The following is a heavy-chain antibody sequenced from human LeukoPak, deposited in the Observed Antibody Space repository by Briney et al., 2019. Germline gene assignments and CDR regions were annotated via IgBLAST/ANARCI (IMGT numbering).Heavy chain of an antibody. D-gene: IGHD1-26*01. Sequence: ASVKVSRKASGYTFTSYYMHWVRQAPGQGLEWMGIINPSGGSTNYAQKFQGRVTMTRDTSTSTVYMELTSLRSEDTAVHYCARDASGSYFDFWGQGTLVTVSS. CDR3: ARDASGSYFDF. J-gene: IGHJ4*02. V-gene: IGHV1-46*01. CDR1: GYTFTSYY. CDR2: INPSGGST.